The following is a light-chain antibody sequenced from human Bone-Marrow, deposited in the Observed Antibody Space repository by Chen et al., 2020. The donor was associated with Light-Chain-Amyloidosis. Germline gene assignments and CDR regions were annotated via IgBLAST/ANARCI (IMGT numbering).Light chain of an antibody. CDR2: DIS. V-gene: IGLV2-14*01. CDR3: SSYTSRSTLDV. CDR1: SSDVDGYNY. J-gene: IGLJ1*01. Sequence: QSALTQPASVFGSPGQSITISCTGTSSDVDGYNYVSWYQQHPGKAPKLMIYDISNRPSGVSKRFSGSKSGNTASLTISGLQAEDEADYYCSSYTSRSTLDVFGTGTKVTVL.